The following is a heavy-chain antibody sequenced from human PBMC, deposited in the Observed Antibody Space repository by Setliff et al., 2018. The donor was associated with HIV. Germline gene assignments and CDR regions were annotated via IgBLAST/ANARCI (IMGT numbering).Heavy chain of an antibody. D-gene: IGHD4-17*01. CDR3: ARESYDYGDYVGSSSFDY. V-gene: IGHV3-30*10. Sequence: GGSLRLSCAASRFTFSTYAMHWVRQAPGKGLEWVAIISYDGSNKYYTDSVKGRFTISRDNSKNTLYLQMNSLRAEDTAVYYCARESYDYGDYVGSSSFDYWGQGTLVTVSS. CDR1: RFTFSTYA. CDR2: ISYDGSNK. J-gene: IGHJ4*02.